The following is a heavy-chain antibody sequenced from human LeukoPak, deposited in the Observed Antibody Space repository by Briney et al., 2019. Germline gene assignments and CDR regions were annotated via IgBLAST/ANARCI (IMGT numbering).Heavy chain of an antibody. J-gene: IGHJ4*02. V-gene: IGHV4-34*01. CDR3: VLSYVTTMTTSDY. CDR1: GGSFNSYY. D-gene: IGHD4-17*01. CDR2: ISHTGAT. Sequence: SETLSLTCAVYGGSFNSYYWNWIRQPPGKGLEWIVEISHTGATKYNPSLKSRVTISVDTSKKYSSLNLASVTAADTAMYYCVLSYVTTMTTSDYWGQGTLVTVSS.